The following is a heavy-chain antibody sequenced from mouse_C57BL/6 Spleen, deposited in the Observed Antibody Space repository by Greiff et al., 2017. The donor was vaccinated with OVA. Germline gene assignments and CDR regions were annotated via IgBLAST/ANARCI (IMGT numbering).Heavy chain of an antibody. J-gene: IGHJ2*01. D-gene: IGHD3-2*02. Sequence: QVQLQQPGAELVRPGTSVKLSCKASGYTFTSYWMHWVKQRPGQGLEWIGVIDPSDSSTNYNQKFKGKATLTVDTSSSTAYMQLSSLTSEDSAVYYCARGGAQDYWGQGTTLTVSS. CDR3: ARGGAQDY. CDR1: GYTFTSYW. CDR2: IDPSDSST. V-gene: IGHV1-59*01.